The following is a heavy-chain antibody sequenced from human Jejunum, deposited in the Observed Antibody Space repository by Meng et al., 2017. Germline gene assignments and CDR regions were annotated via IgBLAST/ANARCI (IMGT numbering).Heavy chain of an antibody. CDR2: INYRGNT. D-gene: IGHD6-13*01. CDR1: GGSISTNSYW. CDR3: ARRGIATAVVLFDP. J-gene: IGHJ5*02. V-gene: IGHV4-39*01. Sequence: QLQLQESGPGLGKPSETLSLSCSVSGGSISTNSYWWAWIRQPPGKGLEWIGTINYRGNTYYSPSLKSRVTISVDTSKNQFSLKLNSVTAADTALYYCARRGIATAVVLFDPWGQGTLVTVSS.